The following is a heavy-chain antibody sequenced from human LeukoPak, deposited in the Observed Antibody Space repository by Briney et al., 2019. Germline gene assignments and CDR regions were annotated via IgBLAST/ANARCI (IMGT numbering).Heavy chain of an antibody. D-gene: IGHD4-23*01. V-gene: IGHV4-59*12. Sequence: SETLSLTCTVSGGSISSYYWSWIRQPPGKGLEWIGYIYHSGSTYYNPSLKSRVTISVDRSKNQFSLKLSSVTAADTAVYYCARADYSGNFDYWGQGTLVTVSS. CDR2: IYHSGST. CDR1: GGSISSYY. CDR3: ARADYSGNFDY. J-gene: IGHJ4*02.